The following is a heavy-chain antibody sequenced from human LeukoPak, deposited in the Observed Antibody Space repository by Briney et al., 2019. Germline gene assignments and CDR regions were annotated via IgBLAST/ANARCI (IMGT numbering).Heavy chain of an antibody. V-gene: IGHV7-4-1*02. D-gene: IGHD2-15*01. J-gene: IGHJ3*02. Sequence: ASVKVSCKASGYTFTSYAMNWVRQAPGQGLEWMGWINTNTGNPTYAQGFTGRFVFSLDTSVSTAYLQISSLKAEDTAVYYCARDREDIVVVVAASAAFDIWGQGTMVTVSS. CDR2: INTNTGNP. CDR1: GYTFTSYA. CDR3: ARDREDIVVVVAASAAFDI.